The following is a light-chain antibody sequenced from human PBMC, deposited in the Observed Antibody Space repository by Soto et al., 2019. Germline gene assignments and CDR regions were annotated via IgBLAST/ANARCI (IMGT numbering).Light chain of an antibody. V-gene: IGLV1-44*01. CDR2: TND. J-gene: IGLJ1*01. Sequence: QSALTQPPSASGTPGQTVTISCSGSSSNIGTSSVHWYKHLPGTAPKPLIYTNDQRPSGVPDRISGSKSGTSASLAISGLQSEDEADYYCAVWDDSLNGHVFGAGTKVTV. CDR1: SSNIGTSS. CDR3: AVWDDSLNGHV.